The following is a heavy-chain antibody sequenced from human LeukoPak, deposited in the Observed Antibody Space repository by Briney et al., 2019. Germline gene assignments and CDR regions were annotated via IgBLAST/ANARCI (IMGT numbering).Heavy chain of an antibody. CDR3: ARDYGGGSTVTNDY. CDR1: GYTFTGYY. J-gene: IGHJ4*02. V-gene: IGHV1-2*02. CDR2: INPNSGGT. D-gene: IGHD4-17*01. Sequence: ASVKVSCKASGYTFTGYYMHWVRQAPGQGLEWMGWINPNSGGTNYAQKFQGRVTMTRDTSISTAYMELSRLRSDDTAVYYCARDYGGGSTVTNDYWGQGTLVTVSS.